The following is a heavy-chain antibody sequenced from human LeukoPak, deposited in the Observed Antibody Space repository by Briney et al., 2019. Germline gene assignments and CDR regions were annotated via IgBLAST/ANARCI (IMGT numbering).Heavy chain of an antibody. CDR3: ARDRNYDSSGSTFDP. J-gene: IGHJ5*02. Sequence: GASVKVSCKTSGYTFTSYYMHWVRQAPGQGLEWMGIINPSGGSTSYAQKFQGRVTMTRDTSTSTVYMELSSLRSEDTAVYYCARDRNYDSSGSTFDPWGQGTLVTVSS. V-gene: IGHV1-46*01. CDR1: GYTFTSYY. D-gene: IGHD3-22*01. CDR2: INPSGGST.